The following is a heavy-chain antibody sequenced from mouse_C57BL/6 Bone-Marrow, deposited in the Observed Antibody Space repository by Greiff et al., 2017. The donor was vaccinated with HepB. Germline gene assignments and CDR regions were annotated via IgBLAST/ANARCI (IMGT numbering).Heavy chain of an antibody. Sequence: QVHVKQSGAELVKPGASVKLSCKASGYTFTSYWMHWVKQRPGQGLEWIGMIHPNSGSTNYNEKFKSKATLTVDKSSSTAYMQLSSLTSEDSAVYYCARSYWVAYWGQGTLVTVSA. CDR3: ARSYWVAY. CDR1: GYTFTSYW. V-gene: IGHV1-64*01. J-gene: IGHJ3*01. CDR2: IHPNSGST.